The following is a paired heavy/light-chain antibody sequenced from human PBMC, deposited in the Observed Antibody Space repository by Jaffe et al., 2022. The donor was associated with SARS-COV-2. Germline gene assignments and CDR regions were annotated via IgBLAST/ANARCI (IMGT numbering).Light chain of an antibody. Sequence: HSALTQPRSVSGSPGQSVTISCTGTGSDVGTYPYVSWYQQHPGKAPKLIIYDVFNRPSGVPDRFSASKSVNTASLTISGLQSEDEADYYCCSYADNYHVIFGGGTKLTVL. CDR2: DVF. CDR1: GSDVGTYPY. CDR3: CSYADNYHVI. J-gene: IGLJ2*01. V-gene: IGLV2-11*01.
Heavy chain of an antibody. J-gene: IGHJ4*02. V-gene: IGHV3-23*01. D-gene: IGHD1-26*01. CDR1: GFTFSSYA. CDR3: TKSPRVSGRYYSD. Sequence: EVQLLESGGGLVQPGGSLRLSCAASGFTFSSYAMGWVRQSPVKGLEWVSIVNSGGDVTYYADSVKGRFTISRDNSRSTVYMQMNNLSADDSAVYYCTKSPRVSGRYYSDWGQGTLVTVSS. CDR2: VNSGGDVT.